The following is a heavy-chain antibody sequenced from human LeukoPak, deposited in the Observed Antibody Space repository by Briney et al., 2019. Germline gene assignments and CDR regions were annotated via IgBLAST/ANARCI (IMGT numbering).Heavy chain of an antibody. D-gene: IGHD2-15*01. CDR1: GFSFRNYW. J-gene: IGHJ4*02. V-gene: IGHV3-7*01. CDR2: TKPDGGAE. CDR3: ARDGGLHTNFDY. Sequence: GGSLRLSCAASGFSFRNYWMGWVRQAPGKGREGVANTKPDGGAEYYADSVRGRFTASRDNANNLLYLQMNRLRAEDTAVYYCARDGGLHTNFDYWGQGALLTVSS.